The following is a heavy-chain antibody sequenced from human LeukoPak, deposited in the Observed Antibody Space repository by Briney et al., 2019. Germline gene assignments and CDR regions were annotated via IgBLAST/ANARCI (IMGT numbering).Heavy chain of an antibody. Sequence: GESLNISCKASGYSFTTYWIGWVRQMPGKGLEWMGIIYPGDSNTRYSPSFQGQVTISVDKSISTAYLRWSSLKASDTAMYYCARQNNWNYGYWGQGTLVTVSS. J-gene: IGHJ4*02. D-gene: IGHD1-7*01. CDR1: GYSFTTYW. CDR2: IYPGDSNT. V-gene: IGHV5-51*01. CDR3: ARQNNWNYGY.